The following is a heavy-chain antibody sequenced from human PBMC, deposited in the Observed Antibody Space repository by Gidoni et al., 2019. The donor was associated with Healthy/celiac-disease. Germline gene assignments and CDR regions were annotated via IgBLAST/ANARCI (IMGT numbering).Heavy chain of an antibody. J-gene: IGHJ4*02. CDR2: IKQDGSEK. V-gene: IGHV3-7*01. D-gene: IGHD5-12*01. CDR1: GFTFSSYW. Sequence: EVQLVESGGGLVQPVGSLRLSCAASGFTFSSYWMSWFRQASGKGLEWVANIKQDGSEKYYVDSVKGRFTISRDNAKNSLYLQMNSLRAEDTAVYYCARDSVSGSYWGQGTLVTVSS. CDR3: ARDSVSGSY.